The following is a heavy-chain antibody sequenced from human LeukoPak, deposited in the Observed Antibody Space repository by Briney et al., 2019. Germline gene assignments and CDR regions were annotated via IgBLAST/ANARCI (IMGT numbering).Heavy chain of an antibody. CDR3: ARRPYSSGWYASNWFDP. CDR1: GGSFSGYY. CDR2: INHSGST. J-gene: IGHJ5*02. Sequence: PSETLSLTCAVYGGSFSGYYWSWIRQPPGKGLEWIGEINHSGSTNYNPSLKSRVTISVDTSKNQFSLKLSSVTAADTAVYYCARRPYSSGWYASNWFDPWGQGTLVTVSS. V-gene: IGHV4-34*01. D-gene: IGHD6-19*01.